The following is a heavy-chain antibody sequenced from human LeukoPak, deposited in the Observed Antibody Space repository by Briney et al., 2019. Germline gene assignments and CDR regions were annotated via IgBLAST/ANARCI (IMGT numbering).Heavy chain of an antibody. CDR3: AKDDSPGNTGIDY. V-gene: IGHV3-9*01. Sequence: HPGRSLRLSCAASGFTFDDYAMHWVRQAPGKGLEWVSGISWNSGSIGYADSVKGRFTISRDNAKNSLYLQMNSLRAEDTALYYCAKDDSPGNTGIDYWGQGTLVTVSS. CDR1: GFTFDDYA. CDR2: ISWNSGSI. D-gene: IGHD3-10*01. J-gene: IGHJ4*02.